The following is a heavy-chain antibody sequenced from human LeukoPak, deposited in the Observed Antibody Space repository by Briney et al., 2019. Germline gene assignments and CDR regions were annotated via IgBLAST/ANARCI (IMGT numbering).Heavy chain of an antibody. V-gene: IGHV4-59*08. CDR3: ARGITMVRGVIMGSGYYYGMDV. CDR2: IYYSGST. D-gene: IGHD3-10*01. J-gene: IGHJ6*02. Sequence: PSETLSLTCTVSGGSISSYYWSWVRQPLGKGLEWIGYIYYSGSTNYNPSLKSRVTISVDTSKNQFSLKLSSVTAADTAVYYCARGITMVRGVIMGSGYYYGMDVWGQGTTVTVSS. CDR1: GGSISSYY.